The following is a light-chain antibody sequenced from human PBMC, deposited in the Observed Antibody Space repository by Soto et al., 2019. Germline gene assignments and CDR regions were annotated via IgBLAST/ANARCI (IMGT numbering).Light chain of an antibody. J-gene: IGLJ2*01. CDR1: SSNIGSNT. CDR3: AAWYDSRNTVV. Sequence: QSVLNQPPSASGTPGQRVTISCSGGSSNIGSNTVNWYQQLPGTAPNLLIYSNNQRPSGVPDRFSGSKSGTSASLAISGLQSADEDDYYCAAWYDSRNTVVFGGGTKLTVL. V-gene: IGLV1-44*01. CDR2: SNN.